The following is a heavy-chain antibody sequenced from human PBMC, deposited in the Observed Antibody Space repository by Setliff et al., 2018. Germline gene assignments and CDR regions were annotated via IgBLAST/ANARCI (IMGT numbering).Heavy chain of an antibody. CDR1: GDSFTPYG. J-gene: IGHJ4*02. Sequence: ASVKVSCKASGDSFTPYGISWVRQAPGQGLEWMGWISADNYKTNHLERFTGENTKTNYAHKFQGRVTMTTDTSITTAYMELNSLTSDDTAVYFCTWGPGGYFDFWGQGTLVTVSS. CDR2: ISADNYKTNHLERFTGENTKT. D-gene: IGHD3-22*01. CDR3: TWGPGGYFDF. V-gene: IGHV1-18*01.